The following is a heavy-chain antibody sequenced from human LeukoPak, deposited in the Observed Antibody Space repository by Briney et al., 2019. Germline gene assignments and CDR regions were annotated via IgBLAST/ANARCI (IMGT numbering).Heavy chain of an antibody. D-gene: IGHD2-2*01. Sequence: SETLSLTCTVSGVSISSSSYYWGWIRQPPGKGLEWIGSIYYSGSTYYNPSLKSRITISVDTSKSQFSLKLSSVTAADTAVYYCARGSTSSSDIGYYYYYYMDVWGKGTTVTVSS. CDR2: IYYSGST. CDR3: ARGSTSSSDIGYYYYYYMDV. J-gene: IGHJ6*03. V-gene: IGHV4-39*01. CDR1: GVSISSSSYY.